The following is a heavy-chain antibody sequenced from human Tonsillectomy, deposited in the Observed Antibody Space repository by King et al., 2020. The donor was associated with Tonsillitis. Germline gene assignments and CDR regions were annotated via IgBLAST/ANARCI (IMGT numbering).Heavy chain of an antibody. D-gene: IGHD2-2*01. CDR2: TYYRSKWYN. J-gene: IGHJ4*02. CDR3: ARLSNTRALHS. V-gene: IGHV6-1*01. Sequence: HVQLQQSGPGLVKPSQTLSLTCAISGDSVSSNSASWFWNRQSPSIGLEWLGRTYYRSKWYNDYAVSVTSRISINPDTSKNQFSLQLNSVTPEDSAVYYCARLSNTRALHSWGQGPLVTVS. CDR1: GDSVSSNSAS.